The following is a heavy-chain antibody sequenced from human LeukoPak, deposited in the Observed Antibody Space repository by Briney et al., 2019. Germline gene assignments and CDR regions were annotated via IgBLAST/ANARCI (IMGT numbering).Heavy chain of an antibody. V-gene: IGHV3-23*01. CDR2: ISGSGGST. J-gene: IGHJ4*02. Sequence: AGGSLRLSCAASGFTFSTYAMSWVRQAPGKGLGWVSAISGSGGSTYYGDSVKGRFTISRDNSKNTLYLQMNSLRAEDTAVYYCARDSTGDYGGYWGQGTLVTVSS. CDR3: ARDSTGDYGGY. CDR1: GFTFSTYA. D-gene: IGHD4-17*01.